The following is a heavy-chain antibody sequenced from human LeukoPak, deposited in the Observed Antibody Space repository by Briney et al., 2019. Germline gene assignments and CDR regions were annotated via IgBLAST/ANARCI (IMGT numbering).Heavy chain of an antibody. J-gene: IGHJ4*02. V-gene: IGHV3-21*01. CDR3: TRRLDD. Sequence: GGSLRLSCAASTFTFSSFSMNWVRQAPGKGLEWVSSISTSSGYIYYADSVKGRFTISRDNAKSSLYLQMNGLRVEDTAVYYCTRRLDDWGQGTLVTVSS. CDR1: TFTFSSFS. CDR2: ISTSSGYI. D-gene: IGHD3-16*01.